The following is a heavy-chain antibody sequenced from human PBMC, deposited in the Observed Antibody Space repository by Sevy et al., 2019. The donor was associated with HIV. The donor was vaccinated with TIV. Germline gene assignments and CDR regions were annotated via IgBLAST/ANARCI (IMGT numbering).Heavy chain of an antibody. D-gene: IGHD1-1*01. V-gene: IGHV4-4*07. CDR1: GDSISSYY. J-gene: IGHJ4*02. CDR2: IYTSGRT. CDR3: TRGQVQLWPSGFDY. Sequence: SETLSLTCTVSGDSISSYYWSWIRQPAGKGLEWIGRIYTSGRTNYNPSLKSRVTMSVDTSKNQFFLKVRSVTAADTAVYFCTRGQVQLWPSGFDYWGQGTLVTVSS.